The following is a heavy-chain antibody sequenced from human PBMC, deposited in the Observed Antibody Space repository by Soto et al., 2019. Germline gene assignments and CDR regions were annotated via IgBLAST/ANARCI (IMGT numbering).Heavy chain of an antibody. CDR2: ISSSSSYI. D-gene: IGHD1-26*01. V-gene: IGHV3-21*01. J-gene: IGHJ6*03. CDR1: GFTFSSYS. Sequence: EVQLVESGGGLAKPGGSLRLSCAASGFTFSSYSMNWVRQAPGKGLEWVSSISSSSSYIYYADSVKGRFSIFRDNGKRSLYQQMNCVRAEDMAVYYCAAGINSARRRNMDVWGNVTTVTVSS. CDR3: AAGINSARRRNMDV.